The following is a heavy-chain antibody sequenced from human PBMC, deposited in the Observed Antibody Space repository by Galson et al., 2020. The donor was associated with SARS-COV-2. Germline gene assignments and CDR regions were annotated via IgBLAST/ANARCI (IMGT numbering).Heavy chain of an antibody. D-gene: IGHD6-19*01. CDR1: GGPISSGPYY. Sequence: SETLSLTCTVSGGPISSGPYYWTWIRQPAGKGLEWIGRIYTSGSTNYNPSLQSRVTISIDTSKNQFSLELTSVTAADAAVYFCAYGGVAGTGYWGQGILVTVSS. CDR3: AYGGVAGTGY. V-gene: IGHV4-61*02. CDR2: IYTSGST. J-gene: IGHJ4*02.